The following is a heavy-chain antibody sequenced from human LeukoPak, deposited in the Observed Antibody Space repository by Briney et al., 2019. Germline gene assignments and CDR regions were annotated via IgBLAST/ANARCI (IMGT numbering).Heavy chain of an antibody. CDR1: GFTFSSYA. V-gene: IGHV3-48*04. CDR2: ISSSSSTI. J-gene: IGHJ3*02. Sequence: GGSLRLSCAASGFTFSSYAMHWVRQAPGKGLEWVSYISSSSSTIYYADSVKGRFTISRDNAKNSLYLQMNSLRAEDTAVYYCARDLPEGLYYDILTGYYHLDAFDIWGQGTMVTVSS. CDR3: ARDLPEGLYYDILTGYYHLDAFDI. D-gene: IGHD3-9*01.